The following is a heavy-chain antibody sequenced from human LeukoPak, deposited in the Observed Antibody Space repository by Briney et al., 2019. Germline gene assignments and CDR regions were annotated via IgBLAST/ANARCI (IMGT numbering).Heavy chain of an antibody. D-gene: IGHD2-15*01. CDR1: GDSISSSSDY. Sequence: SETLSLTCTVSGDSISSSSDYWGWIRQPPGKGLEWIGTIYYSGSTYYNPSLKSRVTISVDTSKNQFSLKLSSVTAADTAVYYCAGINDYGDYWGQGTLVTVSS. CDR3: AGINDYGDY. CDR2: IYYSGST. J-gene: IGHJ4*02. V-gene: IGHV4-39*07.